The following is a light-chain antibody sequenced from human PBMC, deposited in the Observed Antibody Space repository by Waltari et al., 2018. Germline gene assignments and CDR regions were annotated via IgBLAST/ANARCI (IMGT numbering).Light chain of an antibody. V-gene: IGKV3-20*01. CDR3: QHYVRLPAT. CDR2: GAS. CDR1: QSVSRA. Sequence: EIVLTQSTGSLSSSPGARVTLSCRASQSVSRALAWYQQKPGQAPRLLIFGASNRATGIPDRFSGSGSETDFSLTISRLEPEDFAVYYCQHYVRLPATFGRGTKVEIK. J-gene: IGKJ1*01.